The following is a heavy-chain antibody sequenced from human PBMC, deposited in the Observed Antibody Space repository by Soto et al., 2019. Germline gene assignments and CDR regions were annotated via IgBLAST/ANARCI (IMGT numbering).Heavy chain of an antibody. Sequence: PXXSLRLSFAASGFTFRKYGMDWVLQAPGKGLEWVSYIGIGSSTKYYADSVKGRFTISRDNAKNSLYLQMNSLGADDTAVYYCARTLMITETTRAYGMDVWGQGTTVTVSS. CDR3: ARTLMITETTRAYGMDV. V-gene: IGHV3-48*01. D-gene: IGHD4-17*01. CDR1: GFTFRKYG. CDR2: IGIGSSTK. J-gene: IGHJ6*02.